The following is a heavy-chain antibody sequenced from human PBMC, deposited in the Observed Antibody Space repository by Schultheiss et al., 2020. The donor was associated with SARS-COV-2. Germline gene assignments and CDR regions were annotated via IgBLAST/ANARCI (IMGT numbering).Heavy chain of an antibody. CDR1: GFTFSSYA. CDR2: ISSNGGST. D-gene: IGHD5-18*01. V-gene: IGHV3-64*02. J-gene: IGHJ6*02. CDR3: AIYRETDYYYGMDV. Sequence: GGSLRLSCAASGFTFSSYAMHWVRQAPGKGLEYVSAISSNGGSTYYADSVKGRFTISRDNSKNTLYLQMGSLRAEDMAVYYCAIYRETDYYYGMDVWGQGTTVTVSS.